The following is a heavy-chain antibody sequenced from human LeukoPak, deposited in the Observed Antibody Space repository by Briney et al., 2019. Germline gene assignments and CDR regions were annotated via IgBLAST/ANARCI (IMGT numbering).Heavy chain of an antibody. CDR3: AKDSAYYYDSSGYYYD. J-gene: IGHJ4*02. CDR1: GFTFSSYW. CDR2: IRYDGTNK. V-gene: IGHV3-30*02. Sequence: GGSLRLSCAASGFTFSSYWMHWVRQAPGKGLVWVAFIRYDGTNKYYADSVKGRFTTSRDNSKNTLYLQMNSLRAEDTAMYYCAKDSAYYYDSSGYYYDWGQGTLVTVSS. D-gene: IGHD3-22*01.